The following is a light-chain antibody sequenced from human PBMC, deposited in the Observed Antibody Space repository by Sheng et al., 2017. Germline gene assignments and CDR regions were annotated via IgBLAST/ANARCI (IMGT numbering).Light chain of an antibody. CDR2: EVS. Sequence: QSALTQPPSASGSPGQSVTISCTGTSSDVGNYNYVSWYQQHPGKAPKFMIYEVSKRPSGVPERFSGSKSGNTASLTVSGLQAEDEADYYCSSYAGGVVIFGGGTKLTVL. CDR3: SSYAGGVVI. V-gene: IGLV2-8*01. J-gene: IGLJ2*01. CDR1: SSDVGNYNY.